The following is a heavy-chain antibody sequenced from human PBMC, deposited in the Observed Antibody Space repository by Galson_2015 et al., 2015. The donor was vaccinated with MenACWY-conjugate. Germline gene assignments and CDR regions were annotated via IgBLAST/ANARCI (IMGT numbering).Heavy chain of an antibody. V-gene: IGHV1-69*13. CDR2: ISPIFGTA. CDR3: ARGARLSQLLSGPYYYGMDV. CDR1: GGTFSGYA. Sequence: SVKVSCKASGGTFSGYAIVWVRQAPGQGLEWMGGISPIFGTANYAQKMQDRVTITADESATTAYMELGGLRSEDTAVYYCARGARLSQLLSGPYYYGMDVWGQGTTVTFSS. J-gene: IGHJ6*02. D-gene: IGHD2-2*01.